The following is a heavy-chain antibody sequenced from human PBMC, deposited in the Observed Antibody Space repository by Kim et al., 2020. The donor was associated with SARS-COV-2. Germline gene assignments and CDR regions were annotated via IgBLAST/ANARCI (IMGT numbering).Heavy chain of an antibody. CDR3: AKARVLRVNGSGSRIIGAWFDP. D-gene: IGHD3-10*01. CDR2: ISGSGGST. CDR1: GFTFSSYA. Sequence: GGSLRLSCAASGFTFSSYAMSWVRQAPGKGLEWVSAISGSGGSTYYADSVKGRFTISRDNSKNTLYLQMNSLRAEDTAVYYCAKARVLRVNGSGSRIIGAWFDPWGQGTLVTVSS. J-gene: IGHJ5*02. V-gene: IGHV3-23*01.